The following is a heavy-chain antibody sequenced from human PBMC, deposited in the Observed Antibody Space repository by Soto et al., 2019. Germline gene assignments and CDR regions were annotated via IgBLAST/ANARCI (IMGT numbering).Heavy chain of an antibody. CDR1: GFSVSTNY. J-gene: IGHJ4*02. CDR3: ARGYGTTYAFGY. D-gene: IGHD3-16*01. Sequence: VGSLRLSCAASGFSVSTNYLTWVRQAPGKGLEWVSLIYSGGATYYAASVRGRFTISRDNSKNTVYLQMNNLRAEDTAVYYCARGYGTTYAFGYWGQRTLVTVSS. V-gene: IGHV3-53*01. CDR2: IYSGGAT.